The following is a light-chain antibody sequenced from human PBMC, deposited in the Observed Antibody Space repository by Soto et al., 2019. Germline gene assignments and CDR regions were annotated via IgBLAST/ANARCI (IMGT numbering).Light chain of an antibody. CDR2: DVS. Sequence: DTVLIQSPATLSLSPGERATLSCRASHTVANFLAWYQHKAGQAPRLLIYDVSNRATGIPARFSGSGSGTDFTLTISSLEPDDFAVYYCQQRSNWPPTFGGGTNVKIK. CDR3: QQRSNWPPT. CDR1: HTVANF. V-gene: IGKV3-11*01. J-gene: IGKJ4*01.